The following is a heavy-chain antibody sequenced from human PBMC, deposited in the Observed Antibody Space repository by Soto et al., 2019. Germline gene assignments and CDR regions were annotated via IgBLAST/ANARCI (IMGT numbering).Heavy chain of an antibody. Sequence: SETLSLTCAVYGGSFSAHYWTWIRQPPGKGLEWVGEITRSGNTNYNPSLKSRVTISVDTSKNQFSLKLSSVTAADTAVYYCACNYYDFWSGYYSVGYFDYWAQGTPVTVSS. D-gene: IGHD3-3*01. J-gene: IGHJ4*02. CDR3: ACNYYDFWSGYYSVGYFDY. CDR1: GGSFSAHY. CDR2: ITRSGNT. V-gene: IGHV4-34*01.